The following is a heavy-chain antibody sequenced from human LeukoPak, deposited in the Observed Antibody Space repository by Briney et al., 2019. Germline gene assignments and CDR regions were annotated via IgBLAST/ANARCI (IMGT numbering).Heavy chain of an antibody. CDR3: ARELSSSWYRSTPFAFDV. J-gene: IGHJ3*01. CDR2: INPSGGST. Sequence: ASVKVSCKASGYTFTSYYMHWVRQAPGQGLEWMGIINPSGGSTSYAQKFQGRVTMTTDTSTSTAYMELRSLRSDDTAVYYCARELSSSWYRSTPFAFDVWGQGTMVTVSS. V-gene: IGHV1-46*01. CDR1: GYTFTSYY. D-gene: IGHD6-13*01.